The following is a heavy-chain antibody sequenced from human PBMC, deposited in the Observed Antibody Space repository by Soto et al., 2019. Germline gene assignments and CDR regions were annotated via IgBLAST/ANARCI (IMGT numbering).Heavy chain of an antibody. Sequence: QVQLVQSGAEVKKPGASLKISCKAYGYAFTTYRIHWVRQAPGQGLEWMGVINPSDGSTTYERKFQGRVTMTGDTSTRTVYMELSSLTSDDSAVYHCTRAQAWDIHDYWGQGTLVTVSS. D-gene: IGHD1-26*01. CDR2: INPSDGST. J-gene: IGHJ4*02. CDR3: TRAQAWDIHDY. CDR1: GYAFTTYR. V-gene: IGHV1-46*03.